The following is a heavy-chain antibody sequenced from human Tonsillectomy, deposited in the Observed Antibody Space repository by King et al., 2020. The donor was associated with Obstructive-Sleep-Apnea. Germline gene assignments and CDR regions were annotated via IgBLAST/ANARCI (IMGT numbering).Heavy chain of an antibody. CDR3: AKGLLYAPVEYGMDV. Sequence: VQLVESGGGLVQPGGSLRVSCAASGFTFSSYAMIWVRQAPGRGLEWVAAISGSGGSTSYADSVKGRFTISRDNSKNTLYLQMNSLRAEDTAVYYCAKGLLYAPVEYGMDVWGQGTTVTVSS. CDR1: GFTFSSYA. J-gene: IGHJ6*02. V-gene: IGHV3-23*04. CDR2: ISGSGGST. D-gene: IGHD2-2*01.